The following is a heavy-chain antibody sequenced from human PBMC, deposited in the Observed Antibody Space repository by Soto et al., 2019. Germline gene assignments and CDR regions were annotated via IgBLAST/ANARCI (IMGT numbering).Heavy chain of an antibody. CDR2: ISPYDGST. D-gene: IGHD1-26*01. J-gene: IGHJ6*02. Sequence: QVQLVQSGAEVKKPGASVKVSCKASGFTFTNYFFHWVRQAPRQGLEWLGIISPYDGSTKYVQSLQGRVTVTSDTSTSTVYMELSSLRSEGTAVYFCARGDGRGSTGFYYYYGMDVWGHGTTITVSS. V-gene: IGHV1-46*01. CDR1: GFTFTNYF. CDR3: ARGDGRGSTGFYYYYGMDV.